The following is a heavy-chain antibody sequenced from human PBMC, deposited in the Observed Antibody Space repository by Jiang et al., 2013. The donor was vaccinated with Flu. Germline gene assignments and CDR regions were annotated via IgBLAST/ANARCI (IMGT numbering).Heavy chain of an antibody. V-gene: IGHV3-23*04. J-gene: IGHJ3*02. Sequence: VQLVESGGGLVQPGGSLRLSCAASGFTFSSYAMSWVRQAPGKGLEWVSAISGSGGSTYYADSVKGRFTISRDNSKNTLYLQMYSLRAEDTAVYYCAKGAGHTGITMTKMELVGAFDIWGQGTMVTVSS. CDR1: GFTFSSYA. CDR3: AKGAGHTGITMTKMELVGAFDI. CDR2: ISGSGGST. D-gene: IGHD3-22*01.